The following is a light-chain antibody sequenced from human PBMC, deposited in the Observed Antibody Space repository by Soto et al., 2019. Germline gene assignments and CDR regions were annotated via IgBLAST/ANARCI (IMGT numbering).Light chain of an antibody. J-gene: IGKJ2*01. V-gene: IGKV1-8*01. CDR3: QHYNDWPYT. Sequence: AIRMTQSPSSFSASSGDRVTITCRASQGISSYLAWYQQKPGKAPKLLIYAASTLQSGVPSRFSGSGSGTDFTLTISCLQSEDVAVYYCQHYNDWPYTVGQGTKVDSK. CDR1: QGISSY. CDR2: AAS.